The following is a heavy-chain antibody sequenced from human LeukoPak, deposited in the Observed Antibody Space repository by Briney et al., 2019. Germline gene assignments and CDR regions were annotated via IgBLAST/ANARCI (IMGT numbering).Heavy chain of an antibody. V-gene: IGHV4-39*07. J-gene: IGHJ4*02. CDR1: GVSISSSSYY. CDR2: IYYSGST. D-gene: IGHD3-22*01. CDR3: ARLTAYYDSSGYPNRDY. Sequence: SETLSLTCTVSGVSISSSSYYWGWIRQPPGKGLEWIGSIYYSGSTYYNPSLKSRVTISVDTSKNQFSLKLSSVTAADTAVYYCARLTAYYDSSGYPNRDYWGQGTLVTVSS.